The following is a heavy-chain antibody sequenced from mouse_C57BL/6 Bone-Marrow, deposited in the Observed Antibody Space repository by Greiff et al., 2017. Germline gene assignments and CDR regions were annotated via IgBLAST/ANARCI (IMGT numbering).Heavy chain of an antibody. CDR1: GYTFTSYG. CDR2: IYPRSGNT. D-gene: IGHD1-1*01. Sequence: QVQLQQSGAELARPGASVKLSCKASGYTFTSYGISWVKQRTGQGLEWIGEIYPRSGNTYYNEKFKGKATLTADKSSSPAYMELRSLTSEDSAVYFCARKYYYGSSYDYWGQGTTLTVSS. V-gene: IGHV1-81*01. CDR3: ARKYYYGSSYDY. J-gene: IGHJ2*01.